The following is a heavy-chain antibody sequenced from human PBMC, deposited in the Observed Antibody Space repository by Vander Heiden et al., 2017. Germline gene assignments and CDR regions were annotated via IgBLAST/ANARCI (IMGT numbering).Heavy chain of an antibody. J-gene: IGHJ3*02. CDR2: ITASGSST. CDR3: AKGSSDWRPGAFDI. D-gene: IGHD6-19*01. CDR1: GFTFSDYA. V-gene: IGHV3-23*01. Sequence: EVQLLESGGGLVQPGGSLRLSCAASGFTFSDYAMGWVRQAPGKGLEWVSSITASGSSTYYVDSVKGRFTVSRDNSKNTLSLQMSSLGAEDTAVYYCAKGSSDWRPGAFDIWGQGTLVTVSS.